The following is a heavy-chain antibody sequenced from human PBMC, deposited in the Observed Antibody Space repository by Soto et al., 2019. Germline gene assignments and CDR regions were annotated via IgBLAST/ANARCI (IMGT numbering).Heavy chain of an antibody. CDR2: IYYSGST. J-gene: IGHJ3*02. CDR1: GGSISSYY. V-gene: IGHV4-59*08. CDR3: ARQGSDWEGAFDI. D-gene: IGHD3-9*01. Sequence: SETLSLTCTVSGGSISSYYWSWIRQPPGKGLEWIGYIYYSGSTNYNPSLKSRVTISVDTSKNQFSLKLSSVTAADTAVYYCARQGSDWEGAFDIWGQGTMVTVSS.